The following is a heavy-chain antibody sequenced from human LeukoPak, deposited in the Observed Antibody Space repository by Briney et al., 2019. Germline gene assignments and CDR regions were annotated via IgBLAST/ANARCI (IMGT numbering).Heavy chain of an antibody. V-gene: IGHV3-23*01. CDR3: AKTEDTAMVTTFDY. J-gene: IGHJ4*02. D-gene: IGHD5-18*01. CDR1: GFTFTNSA. Sequence: GGSLRLSCAASGFTFTNSAMTWVRQAPGKGLEWVSTVSGSGGNTYYADSVKGRFTISRDNSKNTLYLQMNSLRAEDTAVYYCAKTEDTAMVTTFDYWGQGTLVTVSS. CDR2: VSGSGGNT.